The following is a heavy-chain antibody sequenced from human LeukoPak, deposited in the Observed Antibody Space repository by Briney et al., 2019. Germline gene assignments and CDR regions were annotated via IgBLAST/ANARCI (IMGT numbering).Heavy chain of an antibody. V-gene: IGHV3-30-3*01. D-gene: IGHD4-23*01. J-gene: IGHJ4*02. Sequence: GGSLRLSCAASGFIFSSYAMHWVRQAPGKGLEWVALISYDGSNKYYADSVKGRFTISRDNSKNTLYLQMDSLRAEDTAMYYCASPDNSGYSAMLKYWGQGTLVTVSS. CDR1: GFIFSSYA. CDR3: ASPDNSGYSAMLKY. CDR2: ISYDGSNK.